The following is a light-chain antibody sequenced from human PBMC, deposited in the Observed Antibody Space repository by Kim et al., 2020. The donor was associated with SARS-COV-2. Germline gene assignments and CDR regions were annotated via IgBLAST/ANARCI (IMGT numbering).Light chain of an antibody. CDR1: GSDLVGFNY. V-gene: IGLV2-14*03. J-gene: IGLJ2*01. CDR2: DVL. CDR3: SSYTSSNTIL. Sequence: QSALTQSASVSGSPGQSITLSCAGTGSDLVGFNYVSWYQQYPGKAPRLIIYDVLYRPSGVSNRFSGSKSGFTASLTISGLQAEDEAIYYCSSYTSSNTILFGGGTKVTVL.